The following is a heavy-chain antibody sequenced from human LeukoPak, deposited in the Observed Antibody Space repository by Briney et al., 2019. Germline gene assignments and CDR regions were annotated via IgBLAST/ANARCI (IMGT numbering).Heavy chain of an antibody. V-gene: IGHV3-53*01. Sequence: GGSLRLSCAASGFTVSSNYMSWVRQAPGKGLEWVSVIYSGGSTYYADSVKGRFTISRDNSKNTLYLQMNSLRAEDTAVYYCGRPGPSKYFQHWGRGTLVTVSS. D-gene: IGHD2/OR15-2a*01. CDR1: GFTVSSNY. CDR2: IYSGGST. CDR3: GRPGPSKYFQH. J-gene: IGHJ1*01.